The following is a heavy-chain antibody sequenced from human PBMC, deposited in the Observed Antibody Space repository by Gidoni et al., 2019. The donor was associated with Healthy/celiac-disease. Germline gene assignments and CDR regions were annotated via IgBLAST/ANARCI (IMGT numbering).Heavy chain of an antibody. CDR2: ISAYNGNT. D-gene: IGHD3-9*01. J-gene: IGHJ6*02. CDR1: GYTFTSYG. CDR3: AGSNYDILTGYLNYYYYGMDV. Sequence: QVQLVQSGAEVKKPGASVKVSCKASGYTFTSYGISWVRQAPGQGLEWMGWISAYNGNTNNAQKLQGRVTMTTDTSTSTAYMELRSLRSDDTAVYYCAGSNYDILTGYLNYYYYGMDVWGQGTTVTVSS. V-gene: IGHV1-18*01.